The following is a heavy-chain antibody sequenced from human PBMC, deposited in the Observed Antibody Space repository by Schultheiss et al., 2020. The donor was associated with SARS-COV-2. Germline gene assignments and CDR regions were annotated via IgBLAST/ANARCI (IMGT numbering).Heavy chain of an antibody. J-gene: IGHJ6*02. V-gene: IGHV4-59*01. CDR3: ARRMFYYYGMDV. Sequence: SQTLSLTCTVSGDSISSYYWSWVRQPPGKGLEWIGYIYYSGSTNYNPSLKSRVTISVDTSKNQFSLKLSSVTAADTAVYYCARRMFYYYGMDVWGQGTTVTVSS. CDR1: GDSISSYY. D-gene: IGHD3-10*02. CDR2: IYYSGST.